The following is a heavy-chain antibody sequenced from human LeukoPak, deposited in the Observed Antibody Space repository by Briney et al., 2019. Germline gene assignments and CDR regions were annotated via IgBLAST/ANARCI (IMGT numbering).Heavy chain of an antibody. CDR1: GFTFSSYA. J-gene: IGHJ4*02. CDR3: AKYFPRFDDYSRWANAYYFDY. D-gene: IGHD4-11*01. Sequence: GASLRLSCAASGFTFSSYAMSWVRQAPGKGLEWVSAISGSGGSTYYADSVKGRFTISRDNSKNTLYLQMNSLRAEDTAVYYCAKYFPRFDDYSRWANAYYFDYWGQGTLVTVSS. V-gene: IGHV3-23*01. CDR2: ISGSGGST.